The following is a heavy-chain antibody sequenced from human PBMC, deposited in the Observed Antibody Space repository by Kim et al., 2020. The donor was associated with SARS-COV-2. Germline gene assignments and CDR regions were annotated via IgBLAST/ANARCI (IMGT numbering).Heavy chain of an antibody. CDR2: T. D-gene: IGHD3-22*01. Sequence: TNYRQSLKSRVTKSVGTSKNQLSLKLGSVTAADTAVYYCARRGGYYDDYWGQGTLVTVSS. V-gene: IGHV4-34*09. CDR3: ARRGGYYDDY. J-gene: IGHJ4*02.